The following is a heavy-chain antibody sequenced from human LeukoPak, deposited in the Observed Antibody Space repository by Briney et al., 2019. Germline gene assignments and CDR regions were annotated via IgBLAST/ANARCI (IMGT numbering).Heavy chain of an antibody. CDR3: AKDFSAAEYYYYDMDV. CDR2: IPYDGSNK. CDR1: GFTFSSYA. J-gene: IGHJ6*02. D-gene: IGHD6-13*01. V-gene: IGHV3-30*09. Sequence: GRSLRLSCAASGFTFSSYAMHWVRQAPGKGLEWVAVIPYDGSNKYYADSVKGRFAISRDISKNTLYLQMNSLRAEDTAVYYCAKDFSAAEYYYYDMDVWGQGTTVTVSS.